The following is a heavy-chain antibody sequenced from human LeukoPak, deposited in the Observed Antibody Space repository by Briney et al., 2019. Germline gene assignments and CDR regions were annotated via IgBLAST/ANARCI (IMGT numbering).Heavy chain of an antibody. V-gene: IGHV3-23*01. J-gene: IGHJ4*02. D-gene: IGHD3-22*01. Sequence: PGGSLRLSCSVSGFTLNKYPMNWVRQAPGKGLEWISTLAYSGAAHYGDSVKGRFTISRDDSKNTVYLQVNSLRPEDTAIYFCAKDFDSGGAYDGDHGWGQGTLVTVSS. CDR1: GFTLNKYP. CDR3: AKDFDSGGAYDGDHG. CDR2: LAYSGAA.